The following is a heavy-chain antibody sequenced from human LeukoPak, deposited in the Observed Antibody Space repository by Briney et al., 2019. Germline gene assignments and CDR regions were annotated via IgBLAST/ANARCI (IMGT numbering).Heavy chain of an antibody. J-gene: IGHJ4*02. CDR2: INPNSGGT. CDR3: ARDDSSGYYYDY. V-gene: IGHV1-2*02. D-gene: IGHD3-22*01. Sequence: ASVKVSCKGSGYTFTGYYMHWVRQAPGQGVAWMGWINPNSGGTNYAQKFQGRVTMTRDTSISTAYMERSRLRADDTAVYYCARDDSSGYYYDYWGQGTLVTVSS. CDR1: GYTFTGYY.